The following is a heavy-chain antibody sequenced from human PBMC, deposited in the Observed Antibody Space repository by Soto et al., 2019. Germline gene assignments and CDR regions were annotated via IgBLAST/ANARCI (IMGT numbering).Heavy chain of an antibody. Sequence: QITLKESGPTLVKPTQTLTLTCTFSGFSLSSTRMAVGWIRQPPGKALEWLAPIYWDDDKRYSPFLKSRLTITKDTSKNQVVLTMSNMDPVDTAIYYCAHIVVAGLGYYFDYWGQGTLVTVSS. D-gene: IGHD6-19*01. V-gene: IGHV2-5*02. CDR1: GFSLSSTRMA. CDR2: IYWDDDK. J-gene: IGHJ4*02. CDR3: AHIVVAGLGYYFDY.